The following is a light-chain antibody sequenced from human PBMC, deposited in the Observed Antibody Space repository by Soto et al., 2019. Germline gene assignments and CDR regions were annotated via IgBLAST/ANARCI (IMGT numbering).Light chain of an antibody. CDR3: QQYGSSPWT. Sequence: EIVLTQSPGTLSLSPGERATLSCRASQSVSSSHLAWYQQNPGQAPRLLIYAASSRATGIPDRFSGSGSGTDFTLPISRLEPEDFAVYYCQQYGSSPWTFGQGTKVEIK. CDR1: QSVSSSH. CDR2: AAS. V-gene: IGKV3-20*01. J-gene: IGKJ1*01.